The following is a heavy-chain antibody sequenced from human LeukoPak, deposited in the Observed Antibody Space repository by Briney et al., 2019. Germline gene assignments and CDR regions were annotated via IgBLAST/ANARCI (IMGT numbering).Heavy chain of an antibody. V-gene: IGHV3-7*01. J-gene: IGHJ4*02. CDR1: GLTFSSSW. D-gene: IGHD5-18*01. CDR3: ARDLAYSRLDY. Sequence: EGSLRLSCAVSGLTFSSSWMDWVRQAPGKGLEWVASINPDGNKKYSADSVKGRFTISRDNAENSLYLQMNSLRVEDTAFYYCARDLAYSRLDYWGQGMLVTVSS. CDR2: INPDGNKK.